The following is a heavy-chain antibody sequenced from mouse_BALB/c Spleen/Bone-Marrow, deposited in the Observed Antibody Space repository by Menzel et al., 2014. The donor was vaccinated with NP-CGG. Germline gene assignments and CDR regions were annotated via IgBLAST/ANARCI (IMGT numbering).Heavy chain of an antibody. D-gene: IGHD1-1*01. Sequence: EVMLVESGGGLVQPGGSLRLSCATSGFTFTDYYMTWVRQPSGKALEWLSFIRNEANGYTTEYSASVKDRFTISRDNSQSILYLQMNTLRPEDSATYYCARDNGSSPSYWFFNVWGAGTTVTVSS. J-gene: IGHJ1*01. CDR3: ARDNGSSPSYWFFNV. CDR2: IRNEANGYTT. V-gene: IGHV7-3*02. CDR1: GFTFTDYY.